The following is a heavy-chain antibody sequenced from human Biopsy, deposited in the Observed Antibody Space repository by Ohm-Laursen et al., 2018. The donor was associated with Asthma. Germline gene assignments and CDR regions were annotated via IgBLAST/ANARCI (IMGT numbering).Heavy chain of an antibody. V-gene: IGHV4-30-4*02. Sequence: SDTLSLTWTVSGGSISSGAYYWSWVRQPPGKGLEWIGNVYHSGNTNINPSLQSRVTISADTSKNQFHLNLSSVTAADTAVYFCARAAITGIRGWFDPWGQGTQVTVSS. CDR1: GGSISSGAYY. CDR2: VYHSGNT. J-gene: IGHJ5*02. CDR3: ARAAITGIRGWFDP. D-gene: IGHD1-20*01.